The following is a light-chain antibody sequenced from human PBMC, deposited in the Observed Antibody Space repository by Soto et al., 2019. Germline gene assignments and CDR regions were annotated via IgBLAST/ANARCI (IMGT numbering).Light chain of an antibody. J-gene: IGLJ1*01. CDR3: CSYTSSRTYV. CDR1: SSHVGAYIY. CDR2: KVT. V-gene: IGLV2-14*01. Sequence: QSALTQPASVSGTPEQSITISWTGTSSHVGAYIYVSWYQHHPGKAPKVMIYKVTNRPSGVSDRFSGSKPGNTASLTISGLQAEDEADYYCCSYTSSRTYVFGTGTKVTVL.